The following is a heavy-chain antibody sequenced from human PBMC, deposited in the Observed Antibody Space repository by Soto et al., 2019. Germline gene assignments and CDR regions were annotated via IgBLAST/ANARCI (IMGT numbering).Heavy chain of an antibody. Sequence: ASVKVSCKASGGTFSSYAISWVRQAPGQGLEWMGGIIPIFGTANYAQKFQGRVTITADESTSTAYMELSSLRSEDTAVYYCARVLTKVLLWFGESYYSYYAMDVWGQGTSVTVSS. D-gene: IGHD3-10*01. CDR1: GGTFSSYA. CDR2: IIPIFGTA. V-gene: IGHV1-69*13. J-gene: IGHJ6*02. CDR3: ARVLTKVLLWFGESYYSYYAMDV.